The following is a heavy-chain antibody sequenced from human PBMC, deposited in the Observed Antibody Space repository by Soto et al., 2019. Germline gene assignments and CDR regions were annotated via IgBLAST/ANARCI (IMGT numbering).Heavy chain of an antibody. V-gene: IGHV4-59*01. Sequence: QVQLQESGPGLVKPSETLSLTCTVSGGSISSYYWSWIRQPPGKGLEWIGYIYYSGSTNYNPTLKGRVTISVDTAKTQCSLKPSSVTAAATAAYYCARREERVATPSGYWGQGTLVTVSS. D-gene: IGHD2-15*01. CDR3: ARREERVATPSGY. J-gene: IGHJ4*02. CDR2: IYYSGST. CDR1: GGSISSYY.